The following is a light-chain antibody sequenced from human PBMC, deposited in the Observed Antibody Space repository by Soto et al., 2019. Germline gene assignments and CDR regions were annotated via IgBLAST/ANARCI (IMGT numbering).Light chain of an antibody. J-gene: IGKJ5*01. Sequence: EIVLTQSPATLSLSPGERATLSFSASHSVSNNDLALYQQNPVQAPRLLIYGASNRATGIPDRFSGSGSGTDFTLPISGLEPEDFAVYSCQQYGSSPITFGQGTRLE. V-gene: IGKV3-20*01. CDR2: GAS. CDR1: HSVSNND. CDR3: QQYGSSPIT.